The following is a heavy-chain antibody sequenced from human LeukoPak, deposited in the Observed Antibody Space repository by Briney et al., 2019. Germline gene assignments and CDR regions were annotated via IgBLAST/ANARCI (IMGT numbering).Heavy chain of an antibody. Sequence: ASVKVSCKASGYPFTDYYMHWVRQAPGQGLEWMGWINPNSGGTNYAQKFQGRVTMTRDTSISTAYMELSRLRSDDTAVYYCARCDYRGGIAAALGWFDPWGQGTLVTVSS. V-gene: IGHV1-2*02. CDR2: INPNSGGT. CDR1: GYPFTDYY. CDR3: ARCDYRGGIAAALGWFDP. D-gene: IGHD6-13*01. J-gene: IGHJ5*02.